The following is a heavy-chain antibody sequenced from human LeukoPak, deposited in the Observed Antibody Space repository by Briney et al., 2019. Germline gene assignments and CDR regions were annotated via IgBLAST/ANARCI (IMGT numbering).Heavy chain of an antibody. D-gene: IGHD6-13*01. J-gene: IGHJ4*02. V-gene: IGHV3-74*01. CDR3: ARDLLPLSIAAAGPDY. Sequence: GGSLSLSCAASGFIFSDYWMHWVRQGPGKGLVWVSRIKSDGSSTSYAESVKGRFTISRDNAKNTVYVHMNSLRDEDTAVYYCARDLLPLSIAAAGPDYWGQGTLVTVSS. CDR1: GFIFSDYW. CDR2: IKSDGSST.